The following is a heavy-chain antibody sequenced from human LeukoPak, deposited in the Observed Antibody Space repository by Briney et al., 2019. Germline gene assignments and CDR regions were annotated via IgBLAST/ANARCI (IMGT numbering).Heavy chain of an antibody. V-gene: IGHV4-59*01. CDR2: IYYSGST. Sequence: ASETLSLTCTVSGGSISSYYWSWIRQPPGKGLEWIGYIYYSGSTNYNPSLKSRVTISVDTSKNQFSLKLSSVTAADTAVYYCASIPYYGSGSYYKWGRHDAFDIWGQGTMVTVSS. D-gene: IGHD3-10*01. CDR3: ASIPYYGSGSYYKWGRHDAFDI. CDR1: GGSISSYY. J-gene: IGHJ3*02.